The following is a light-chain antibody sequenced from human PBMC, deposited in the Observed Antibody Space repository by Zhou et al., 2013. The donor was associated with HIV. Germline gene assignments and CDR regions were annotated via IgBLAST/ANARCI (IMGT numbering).Light chain of an antibody. V-gene: IGKV1-5*03. J-gene: IGKJ1*01. CDR1: QNIKTW. CDR3: QQYNSYPWT. CDR2: KAT. Sequence: DIQMTQTPSTVSASIGGRVTISCRASQNIKTWLAWYQQKPGAAPKLLMQKATSLEGDVLSRFSGSGSGTQFNLTISSLQPDDFATYYCQQYNSYPWTFGQGTKVEIK.